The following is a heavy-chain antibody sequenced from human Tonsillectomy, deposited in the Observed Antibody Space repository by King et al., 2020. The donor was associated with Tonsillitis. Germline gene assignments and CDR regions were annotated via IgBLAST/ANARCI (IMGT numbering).Heavy chain of an antibody. CDR2: VYCGGTT. D-gene: IGHD2-21*02. V-gene: IGHV3-53*01. J-gene: IGHJ4*02. CDR3: ARGFGYCGGDCYFDY. CDR1: GFTVISTY. Sequence: VQLVDSGGGLIQPGGSLKLSCAASGFTVISTYMSWVRPAPGKGLEWVSVVYCGGTTYCADSVKGRFTISRDNSKNTLYLQMNSLRAEDTAVYYCARGFGYCGGDCYFDYWGQGTLVTVSS.